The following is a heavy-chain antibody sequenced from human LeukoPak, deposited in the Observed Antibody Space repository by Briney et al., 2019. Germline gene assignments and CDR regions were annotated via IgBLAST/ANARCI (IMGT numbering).Heavy chain of an antibody. CDR3: ARRGIAAELDY. J-gene: IGHJ4*02. V-gene: IGHV2-5*01. CDR1: GFSLSTSGEG. CDR2: IYWNDDK. D-gene: IGHD6-13*01. Sequence: SAPTLVNTTQTLTMTCTFSGFSLSTSGEGVGWIRQPPGKAMEWLALIYWNDDKRYSPSLKSRLTITKDTSKNQVVLTMTNMDPVDTATYYCARRGIAAELDYWGQGTLVTVSS.